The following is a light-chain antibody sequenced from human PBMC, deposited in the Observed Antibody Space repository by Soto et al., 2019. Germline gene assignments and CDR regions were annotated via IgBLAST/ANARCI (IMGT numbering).Light chain of an antibody. CDR1: SSDVGGYNY. CDR2: GVT. Sequence: QSALTQPASVSGSPGQSITISCTGTSSDVGGYNYVSWYQQYPGKAPKLMIYGVTNRPSGVSNRFSGSKTGNTASLIISGLQAEEAVYYYCFSTRAGNHHVFGNGTKVTVL. J-gene: IGLJ1*01. CDR3: FSTRAGNHHV. V-gene: IGLV2-14*01.